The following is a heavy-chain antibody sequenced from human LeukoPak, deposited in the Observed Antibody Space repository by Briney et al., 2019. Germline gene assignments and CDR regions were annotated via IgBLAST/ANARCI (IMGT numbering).Heavy chain of an antibody. J-gene: IGHJ5*02. V-gene: IGHV3-23*01. D-gene: IGHD1-26*01. Sequence: GGSLRLSCAASGFTFSSYDMSWVRQAPGKGLEWVSGISGSGGNTYYADSVKGRFTISRDNGKNFLYLQMNSLRAEDTAVYYCAKSGGFFDTWGQGTLVTVSS. CDR2: ISGSGGNT. CDR1: GFTFSSYD. CDR3: AKSGGFFDT.